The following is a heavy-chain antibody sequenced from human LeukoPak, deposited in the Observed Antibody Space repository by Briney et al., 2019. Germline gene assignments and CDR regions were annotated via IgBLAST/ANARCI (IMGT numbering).Heavy chain of an antibody. Sequence: SVKVSCKASGGTFSSYAISWVRQAPGQGLVWMGRIIPIFGTANYAQKFQGRVTITTDESTSTAYMELSSLRSEDTAVYYCVRARYFDWLNDYWGQGTLVTVSS. J-gene: IGHJ4*02. V-gene: IGHV1-69*05. D-gene: IGHD3-9*01. CDR3: VRARYFDWLNDY. CDR1: GGTFSSYA. CDR2: IIPIFGTA.